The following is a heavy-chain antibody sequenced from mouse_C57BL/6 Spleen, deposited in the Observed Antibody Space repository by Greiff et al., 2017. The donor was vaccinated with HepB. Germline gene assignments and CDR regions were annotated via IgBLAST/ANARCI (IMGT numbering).Heavy chain of an antibody. V-gene: IGHV1-15*01. D-gene: IGHD1-1*01. CDR2: IDPETGGT. CDR1: GYTFTDYE. J-gene: IGHJ2*01. Sequence: QVQLQQSGAELVRPGASVTLSCKASGYTFTDYEMHWVKQTPVHGLEWIGAIDPETGGTAYNQKFKGKAILTADKSSSTAYMELRSLTSEDSAVYYCTREEDYYGSEGYWGQGTTLTVSS. CDR3: TREEDYYGSEGY.